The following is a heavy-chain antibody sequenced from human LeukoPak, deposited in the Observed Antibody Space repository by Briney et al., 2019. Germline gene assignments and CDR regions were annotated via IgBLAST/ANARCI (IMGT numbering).Heavy chain of an antibody. V-gene: IGHV3-48*03. D-gene: IGHD3-10*01. CDR1: GFIFSSYE. J-gene: IGHJ4*02. Sequence: PGGSLRLSCVASGFIFSSYEMNWVRQAPGKGLEWVSYISSSGSTIYYADSVKGRFTISRDNAKNSLYLQMNSLRAEDTAVYYCARGRVLRGVIMGDYWGQGTLVTVSS. CDR2: ISSSGSTI. CDR3: ARGRVLRGVIMGDY.